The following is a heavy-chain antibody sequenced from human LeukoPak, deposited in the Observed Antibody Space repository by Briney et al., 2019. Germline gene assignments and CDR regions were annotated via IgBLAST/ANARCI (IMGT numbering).Heavy chain of an antibody. CDR3: ARFAAGGSYYYYMDV. CDR2: ISSSSSYI. V-gene: IGHV3-21*01. J-gene: IGHJ6*03. Sequence: GGSLRLSCAASGFTFSSYSMNWVRQAPGKGLEWVSSISSSSSYIYYADSVKGRFTISRDNAMNSLYLQMNSLRAEDTAVYYCARFAAGGSYYYYMDVWGKGTTVTVSS. CDR1: GFTFSSYS. D-gene: IGHD6-25*01.